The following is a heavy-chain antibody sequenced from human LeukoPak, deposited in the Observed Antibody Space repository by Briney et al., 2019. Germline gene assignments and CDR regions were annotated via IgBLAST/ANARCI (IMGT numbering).Heavy chain of an antibody. CDR2: IDPNGGGT. J-gene: IGHJ4*02. CDR3: ARPLSPYQFYFHT. V-gene: IGHV1-2*02. Sequence: ASMRVSCKASGYTFTAYYMHWVRQAPGQELEWMGWIDPNGGGTNYAQKFQGRVTMTRDTSINTAYMELNSLTSDDTAVYYCARPLSPYQFYFHTWGQGTVLSVSS. D-gene: IGHD3-16*02. CDR1: GYTFTAYY.